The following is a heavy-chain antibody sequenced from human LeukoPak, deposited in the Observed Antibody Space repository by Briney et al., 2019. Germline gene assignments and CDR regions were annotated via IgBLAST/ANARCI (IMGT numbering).Heavy chain of an antibody. CDR2: INPNSGGT. CDR1: GYTFTDYY. D-gene: IGHD2-2*01. CDR3: ARDRRSYGHQQDY. V-gene: IGHV1-2*02. Sequence: GASVKVSCKASGYTFTDYYMHWVRQAPGQGLEWMGWINPNSGGTNYAQKFQGRVTMTRDTSISTAYMELSRLRSDDTAVYYCARDRRSYGHQQDYWGQGTLVTVSS. J-gene: IGHJ4*02.